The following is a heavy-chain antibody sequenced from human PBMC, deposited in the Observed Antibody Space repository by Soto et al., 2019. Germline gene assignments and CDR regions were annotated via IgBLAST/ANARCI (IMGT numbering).Heavy chain of an antibody. CDR2: IYYIGTT. Sequence: QVQLQESGPRLVKPSQTLSLTCTVSGDCIGSGDYYWTWIRQPPGKVRERIGYIYYIGTTFYNPSLESRVNVSVDTSKDQFSLRVTSGTAADTAVYYCARGSTSYGFLTGGQGTLITVSS. CDR3: ARGSTSYGFLT. J-gene: IGHJ4*02. CDR1: GDCIGSGDYY. D-gene: IGHD3-10*01. V-gene: IGHV4-30-4*01.